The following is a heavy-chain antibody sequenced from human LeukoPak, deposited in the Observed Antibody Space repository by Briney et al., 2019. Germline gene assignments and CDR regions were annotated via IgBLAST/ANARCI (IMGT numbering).Heavy chain of an antibody. D-gene: IGHD3-10*01. CDR3: ARGPRGSGSRRFNWFDP. J-gene: IGHJ5*02. CDR1: GYTFTSYD. V-gene: IGHV1-8*01. Sequence: ASVEVSCKASGYTFTSYDINWVRQATGQGLEWMGWMNPNSGNTGYAQKFQGRVTMTRNTSISTAYMELSSLRSEDTAVYYCARGPRGSGSRRFNWFDPWGQGTLVTVSS. CDR2: MNPNSGNT.